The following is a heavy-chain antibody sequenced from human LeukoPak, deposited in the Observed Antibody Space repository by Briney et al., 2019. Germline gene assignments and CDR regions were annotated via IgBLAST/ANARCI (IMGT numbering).Heavy chain of an antibody. CDR2: MNPNSGNT. CDR3: ARGVSSHETYYYYYYMDV. V-gene: IGHV1-8*01. D-gene: IGHD6-13*01. Sequence: ASVNVSCTASGYTFTSYDINWVRQAPGQGLEWMGWMNPNSGNTGYAQKFQGRVTMTRNTSISTAYMELSSLRSEDTAVYYCARGVSSHETYYYYYYMDVWGKGTTVTVSS. CDR1: GYTFTSYD. J-gene: IGHJ6*03.